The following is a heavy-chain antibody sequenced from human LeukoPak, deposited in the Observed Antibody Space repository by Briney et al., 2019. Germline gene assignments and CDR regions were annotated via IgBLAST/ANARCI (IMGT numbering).Heavy chain of an antibody. CDR3: ARYTGIAAAGLFDY. V-gene: IGHV4-34*01. Sequence: PSETLSLTCTVSGGSISSYYWSWIRQPPGKGLEWIGEINHSGSTNYNPSLKSRVTISVDTSKNQFSLKLSSVTAADTAVYYCARYTGIAAAGLFDYWDQGTLVTVSS. J-gene: IGHJ4*02. CDR1: GGSISSYY. CDR2: INHSGST. D-gene: IGHD6-13*01.